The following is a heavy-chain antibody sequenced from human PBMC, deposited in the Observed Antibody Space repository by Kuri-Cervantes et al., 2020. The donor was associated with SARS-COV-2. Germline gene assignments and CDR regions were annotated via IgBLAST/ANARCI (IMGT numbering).Heavy chain of an antibody. Sequence: GESLKISCAASGFTFSGSAMHWVRQAPGKGLEWVAVISYDGSNKYYADSVKGRFTISRDNSKNTLYLQMNSLRPEDTAVYYCARETPEHSSSWFDFWGQGSLVTVSS. CDR3: ARETPEHSSSWFDF. J-gene: IGHJ4*02. CDR1: GFTFSGSA. V-gene: IGHV3-30*04. CDR2: ISYDGSNK. D-gene: IGHD6-13*01.